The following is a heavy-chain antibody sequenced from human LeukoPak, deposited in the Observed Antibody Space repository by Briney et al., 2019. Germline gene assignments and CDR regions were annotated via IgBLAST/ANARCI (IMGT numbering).Heavy chain of an antibody. CDR2: ISDTGYNQ. D-gene: IGHD1-14*01. Sequence: GGSLRLSCAASGFTFTNYAIHWVRQAPGQGLEWIAVISDTGYNQDYADAVKGRFTFSRDNAKNTLYLQMNSLRTEDTAIYYCARRYFDYWGQGTLVTVSS. J-gene: IGHJ4*02. CDR1: GFTFTNYA. CDR3: ARRYFDY. V-gene: IGHV3-30-3*01.